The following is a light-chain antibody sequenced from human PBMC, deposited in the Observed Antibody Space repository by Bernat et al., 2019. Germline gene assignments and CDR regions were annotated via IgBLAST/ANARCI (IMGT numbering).Light chain of an antibody. CDR3: SSYTSSNTYV. CDR2: EVS. J-gene: IGLJ1*01. CDR1: SSDVGSYNR. V-gene: IGLV2-18*02. Sequence: QSALTQPPSVSGSPGQSVTISCTGTSSDVGSYNRVSWYQQPPGTAPKLTIYEVSNRPSGVPDRFSGSKSGNTASLTISGLQAEDEADYYCSSYTSSNTYVFGTGTKVTVL.